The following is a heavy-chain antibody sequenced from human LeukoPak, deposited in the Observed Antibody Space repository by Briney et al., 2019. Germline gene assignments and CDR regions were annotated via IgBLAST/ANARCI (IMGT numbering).Heavy chain of an antibody. Sequence: ETLSLTCAVSGGSISSSNWWSWVRQAPGKGLEWVANIRQDGNKIYCADSVKGRFTISRDNAKNSLYLQMNSLRAEDTAVYYCARLNWDDGAVSGFDHWGQGILVTVSS. J-gene: IGHJ5*02. CDR1: GGSISSSNW. D-gene: IGHD6-19*01. CDR2: IRQDGNKI. CDR3: ARLNWDDGAVSGFDH. V-gene: IGHV3-7*01.